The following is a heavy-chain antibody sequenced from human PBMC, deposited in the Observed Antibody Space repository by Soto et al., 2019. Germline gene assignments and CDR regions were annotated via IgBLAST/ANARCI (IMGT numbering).Heavy chain of an antibody. Sequence: QLQLQESGPGLVKPSETLSLTCTVSGVSITTGSYYWGWIRQPPGKGLEWIGSIYYSGRTGYNPSLNSRVTISVDTSKSQFSLRLGSVTAADTAVYYCARQASEGYSSSPFRYWGQGTLVTVSS. CDR2: IYYSGRT. J-gene: IGHJ4*02. D-gene: IGHD6-6*01. V-gene: IGHV4-39*01. CDR1: GVSITTGSYY. CDR3: ARQASEGYSSSPFRY.